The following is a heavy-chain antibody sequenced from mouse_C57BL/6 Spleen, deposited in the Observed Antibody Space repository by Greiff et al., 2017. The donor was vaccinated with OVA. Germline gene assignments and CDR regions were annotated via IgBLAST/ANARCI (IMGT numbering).Heavy chain of an antibody. CDR3: ARDYGSSYHWYFDV. V-gene: IGHV2-6*03. CDR2: IWSDGST. CDR1: GFSLTSYG. D-gene: IGHD1-1*01. Sequence: VKLMESGPGLVAPSQSLSITCTVSGFSLTSYGVHWVRQPPGKGLEWLVVIWSDGSTTYNSALKSRLSISKDNSKSQVFLKMNSLQTDYTAMYYCARDYGSSYHWYFDVWGTGTTVTVSS. J-gene: IGHJ1*03.